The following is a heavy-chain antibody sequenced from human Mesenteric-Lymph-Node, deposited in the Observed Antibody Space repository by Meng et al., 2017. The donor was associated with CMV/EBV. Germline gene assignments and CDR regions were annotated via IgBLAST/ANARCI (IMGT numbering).Heavy chain of an antibody. V-gene: IGHV3-23*01. CDR1: GFIFSSYA. D-gene: IGHD3-10*01. Sequence: GESLKISCAASGFIFSSYAMNWVRQAPGKGLEWVSAISGSGSSTYYADSVKGRFTISRDNSKNTLFLQMNSLRPDDTGVYYCAREDYFGSGSLDLWGQGTLVTVSS. CDR3: AREDYFGSGSLDL. J-gene: IGHJ5*02. CDR2: ISGSGSST.